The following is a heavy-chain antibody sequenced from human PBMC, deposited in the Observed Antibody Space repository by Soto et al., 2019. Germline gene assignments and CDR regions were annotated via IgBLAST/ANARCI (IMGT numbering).Heavy chain of an antibody. V-gene: IGHV3-66*01. Sequence: GGSLRLSCAASGFTVSSNYMSWVRQAPGKGLEWVSVIYSGGSTYYADSVKGRFTISRDNSKNTLYLQMNSLRAEDTAVYYCASTRYYDSSGYYAVGWGLGTMVTVSS. J-gene: IGHJ3*01. D-gene: IGHD3-22*01. CDR2: IYSGGST. CDR3: ASTRYYDSSGYYAVG. CDR1: GFTVSSNY.